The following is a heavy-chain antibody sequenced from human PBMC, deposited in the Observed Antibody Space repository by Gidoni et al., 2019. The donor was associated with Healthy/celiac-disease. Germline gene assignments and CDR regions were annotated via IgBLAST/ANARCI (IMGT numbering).Heavy chain of an antibody. D-gene: IGHD2-2*01. V-gene: IGHV1-18*01. CDR2: ISAYNGNT. CDR3: ARQVVEGVVVPAAELAWWFDP. CDR1: GYTFTSYG. Sequence: QVQLVQSGAEVKKPGASVKVSCKASGYTFTSYGISWVRQAPGQGLEWMGWISAYNGNTNYAQKLQGRVTMTTDTSTSTAYMELRSLRSDDTAVYYCARQVVEGVVVPAAELAWWFDPWGQGTLVTVSS. J-gene: IGHJ5*02.